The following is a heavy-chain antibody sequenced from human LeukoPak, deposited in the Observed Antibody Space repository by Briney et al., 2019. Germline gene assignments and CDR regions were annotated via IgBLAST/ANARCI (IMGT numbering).Heavy chain of an antibody. CDR1: GFTFGDYA. CDR3: ARDCSI. D-gene: IGHD2-15*01. Sequence: SGGSLRLSCTASGFTFGDYAMSWVRQAPGKGLEWVGFIRNKAYGGTTEYAASVKGRFTISRDDSKSIAYLQMNSLRAEDTAVYYCARDCSIWGQGTMVTVYS. CDR2: IRNKAYGGTT. V-gene: IGHV3-49*04. J-gene: IGHJ3*02.